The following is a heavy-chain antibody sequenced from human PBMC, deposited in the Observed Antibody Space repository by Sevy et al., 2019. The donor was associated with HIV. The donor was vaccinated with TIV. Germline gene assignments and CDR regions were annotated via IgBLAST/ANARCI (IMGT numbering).Heavy chain of an antibody. Sequence: GESLKISCKGSGYSFTSYWIGWVRQMPGKGLEWMGIIDPGDSDTRHSPSFQGQVTISADKSISTAYLQWSSLKASDTAMYYCGNRDGYASIDYWGQGTLVTVSS. CDR3: GNRDGYASIDY. J-gene: IGHJ4*02. V-gene: IGHV5-51*01. CDR2: IDPGDSDT. CDR1: GYSFTSYW. D-gene: IGHD5-12*01.